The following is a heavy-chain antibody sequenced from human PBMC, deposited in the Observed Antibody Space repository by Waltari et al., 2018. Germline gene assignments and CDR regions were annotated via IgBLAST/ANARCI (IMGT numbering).Heavy chain of an antibody. J-gene: IGHJ4*02. CDR1: GFTFSSYA. CDR3: AREDDYVGY. V-gene: IGHV3-30-3*01. CDR2: ISYDGSNK. Sequence: QVQLVESGGGVVQPGRSLRLSCAASGFTFSSYAMPWVRQAPGKGLEWVAVISYDGSNKYYADSVKGRFTISRDNSKNTLYLQMNSLRAEDTAVYYCAREDDYVGYWGQGTLVTVSS.